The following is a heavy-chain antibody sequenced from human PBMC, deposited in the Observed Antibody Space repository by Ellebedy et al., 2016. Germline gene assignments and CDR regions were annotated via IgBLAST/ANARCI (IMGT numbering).Heavy chain of an antibody. Sequence: ASVKVSXXASGYTFTSYFIHWVRQAPGQGLEWMGIINPIGGSTNYAQKFQGRVTMTRDTSTSTVYMELSSLRSEDTAVYYCARSLGFCTETSCLRDFDSWGQGTLVTVSS. J-gene: IGHJ4*02. CDR2: INPIGGST. CDR3: ARSLGFCTETSCLRDFDS. D-gene: IGHD2-2*01. CDR1: GYTFTSYF. V-gene: IGHV1-46*01.